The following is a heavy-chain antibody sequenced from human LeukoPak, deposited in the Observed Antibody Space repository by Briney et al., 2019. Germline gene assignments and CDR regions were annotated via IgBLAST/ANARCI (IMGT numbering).Heavy chain of an antibody. CDR2: IYYSGST. CDR1: GGSISSSIYY. D-gene: IGHD2-2*01. Sequence: PSETLSLTCTVSGGSISSSIYYWGWIRQPPGKGLEWIGSIYYSGSTYYNPSLKSRVIISVDTSKNQFSLKLKSVTAAGMAVYYCAGLADCSSTSCYDHWGQGTLVTVSS. CDR3: AGLADCSSTSCYDH. V-gene: IGHV4-39*01. J-gene: IGHJ4*02.